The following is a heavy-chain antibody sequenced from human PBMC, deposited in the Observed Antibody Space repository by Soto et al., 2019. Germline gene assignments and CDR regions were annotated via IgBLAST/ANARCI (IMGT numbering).Heavy chain of an antibody. CDR3: ARDKGYSGSYYFDY. D-gene: IGHD1-26*01. CDR1: GYTFTGYY. J-gene: IGHJ4*02. Sequence: ASVKVSCKASGYTFTGYYMHWVRQAPGQGREWMGWINPNSGGTNYAQKFQGRVTMTRDTSISTAYMELSRLRSDDTAVYYCARDKGYSGSYYFDYWGQGTLVTVSS. CDR2: INPNSGGT. V-gene: IGHV1-2*02.